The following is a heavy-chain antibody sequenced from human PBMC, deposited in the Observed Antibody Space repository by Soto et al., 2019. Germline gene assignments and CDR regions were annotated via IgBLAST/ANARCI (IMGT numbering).Heavy chain of an antibody. V-gene: IGHV3-33*01. Sequence: PGRSLRLSCAEPGFTLSSDGMHWVRQAPGKGLEWVAVIYYDGGSKYYGDSVKGRFTISRDNSKNTLYLQMNSLRAEDTAVYYCVRERSGNYGWFDPWGPGTPVTVSS. CDR3: VRERSGNYGWFDP. CDR2: IYYDGGSK. J-gene: IGHJ5*02. D-gene: IGHD4-17*01. CDR1: GFTLSSDG.